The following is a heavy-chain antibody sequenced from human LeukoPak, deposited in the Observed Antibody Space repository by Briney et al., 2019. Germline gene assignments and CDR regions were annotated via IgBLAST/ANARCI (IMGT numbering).Heavy chain of an antibody. D-gene: IGHD6-19*01. CDR2: ISGGCCSK. J-gene: IGHJ4*02. Sequence: GGSLRVSCTASGFTFSNFAMSWVRQAPGKGLEWVSTISGGCCSKYYADSVKGRFTISRDNSKDTLFLQMYSLRAEDKAVYFCAKETPLTSYTRGWSSNSFDCWGQGTLVAVSS. CDR3: AKETPLTSYTRGWSSNSFDC. CDR1: GFTFSNFA. V-gene: IGHV3-23*01.